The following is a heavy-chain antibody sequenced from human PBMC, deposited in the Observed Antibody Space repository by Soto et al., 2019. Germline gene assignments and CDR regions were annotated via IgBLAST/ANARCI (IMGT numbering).Heavy chain of an antibody. D-gene: IGHD3-10*01. CDR3: ARENNVLPGGYFDY. V-gene: IGHV4-39*07. CDR2: IYHGGDT. CDR1: GGSISSSSYY. Sequence: SETLSLTCTVSGGSISSSSYYWGWIRQPPGKGLEWIGEIYHGGDTNYNPSLKSRVTISVDRSNNQFSLKLSSVTAADTAVYYCARENNVLPGGYFDYWGQGTLVTVSS. J-gene: IGHJ4*02.